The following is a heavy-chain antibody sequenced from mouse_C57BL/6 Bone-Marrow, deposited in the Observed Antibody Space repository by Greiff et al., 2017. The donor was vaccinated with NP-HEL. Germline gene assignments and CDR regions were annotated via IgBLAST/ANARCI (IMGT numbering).Heavy chain of an antibody. CDR3: ARWYDYPYYYAMDY. J-gene: IGHJ4*01. V-gene: IGHV3-8*01. CDR1: GYSITSDY. D-gene: IGHD2-4*01. Sequence: EVQLQESGPGLAKPSPTLSLTCSVTGYSITSDYWNWIRKFPGHKLEYMGYLSYGGSTYYNPSLNSRISITRDTSKNQYYLQLNSVTTEDTATYYCARWYDYPYYYAMDYWGQGTSVTVSS. CDR2: LSYGGST.